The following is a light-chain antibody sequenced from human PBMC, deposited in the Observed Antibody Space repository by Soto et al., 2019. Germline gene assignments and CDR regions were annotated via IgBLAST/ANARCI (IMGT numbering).Light chain of an antibody. CDR1: QSFSTW. V-gene: IGKV1-5*03. J-gene: IGKJ4*01. CDR2: KAS. CDR3: QQYNTYPLT. Sequence: DIQMTQSPSTLSASVGDRVTITCRASQSFSTWLAWYQQKPGKAPKLLIYKASSLEGGVPSRFSGSGSGTEFNITISSLQPDDFATYYCQQYNTYPLTFGGGTTVDIK.